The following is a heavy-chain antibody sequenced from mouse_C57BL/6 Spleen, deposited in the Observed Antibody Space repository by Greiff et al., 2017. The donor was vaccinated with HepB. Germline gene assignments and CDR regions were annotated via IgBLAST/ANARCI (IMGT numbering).Heavy chain of an antibody. CDR1: GYSITSGYY. CDR2: ISYDGSN. CDR3: ARDGGGMDY. J-gene: IGHJ4*01. V-gene: IGHV3-6*01. Sequence: ESGPGLVKPSQSLSLTCSVTGYSITSGYYWNWIRQFPGNKLEWMGYISYDGSNNYNPSLKNRISITRDTSKNQFFLKLNSVTTEDTATYYCARDGGGMDYWGQGTSVTVSS.